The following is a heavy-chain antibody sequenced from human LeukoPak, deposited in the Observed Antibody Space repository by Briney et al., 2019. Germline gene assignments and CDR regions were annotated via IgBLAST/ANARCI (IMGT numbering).Heavy chain of an antibody. J-gene: IGHJ2*01. CDR1: GGSFSGYY. CDR3: ARVAYCGGDCYYYWYFDL. D-gene: IGHD2-21*01. CDR2: INHSGST. Sequence: PSETLSLTCAVYGGSFSGYYWSWIRQPPGKGLEWIGEINHSGSTNYNPSLKSRVTISVDTSKNQFSLKLSSVTAADTAVYYCARVAYCGGDCYYYWYFDLWGCGTLVTVSS. V-gene: IGHV4-34*01.